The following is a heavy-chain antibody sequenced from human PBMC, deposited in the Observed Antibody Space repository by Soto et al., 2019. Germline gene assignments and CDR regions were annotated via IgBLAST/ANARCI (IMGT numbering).Heavy chain of an antibody. CDR2: ISGSGGST. Sequence: PGGSLRLSCAASGFTFSSYAMSWVRQAPGKGLEWVSAISGSGGSTYYADSVKGRFTISRDNSKNTLYLQMNSLRAEDTAVYYCAKPREYYDFWSGYSDGMDVWGQGTTVTVSS. J-gene: IGHJ6*02. D-gene: IGHD3-3*01. CDR1: GFTFSSYA. CDR3: AKPREYYDFWSGYSDGMDV. V-gene: IGHV3-23*01.